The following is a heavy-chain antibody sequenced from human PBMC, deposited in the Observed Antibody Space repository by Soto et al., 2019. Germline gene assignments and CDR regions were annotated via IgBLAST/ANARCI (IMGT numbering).Heavy chain of an antibody. J-gene: IGHJ4*02. CDR3: AKGLVPAAKTSLNDY. Sequence: TGGSLRLSCAASGFSFSNYAMTWVRQAPGKGLEWVSTISDNGGSTYYADSVKGRFTISRDNSKKTLYLQMNSLRAEDTAVYYCAKGLVPAAKTSLNDYWGQGTLVTVPQ. CDR2: ISDNGGST. CDR1: GFSFSNYA. D-gene: IGHD2-2*01. V-gene: IGHV3-23*01.